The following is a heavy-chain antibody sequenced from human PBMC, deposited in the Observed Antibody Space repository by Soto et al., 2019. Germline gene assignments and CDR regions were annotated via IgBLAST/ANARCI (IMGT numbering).Heavy chain of an antibody. CDR1: GGSISSGDYY. V-gene: IGHV4-30-4*01. D-gene: IGHD3-10*01. CDR3: ARDSNTYYYGSGQTKLDY. Sequence: SETLSLTCTVSGGSISSGDYYWSWIRQPPGKGLEWIGYIYYSGSTYYNPSLKSRVTISVDTSKNQFSLKLSSVTAADTAVYYCARDSNTYYYGSGQTKLDYWGQETLVTVS. J-gene: IGHJ4*02. CDR2: IYYSGST.